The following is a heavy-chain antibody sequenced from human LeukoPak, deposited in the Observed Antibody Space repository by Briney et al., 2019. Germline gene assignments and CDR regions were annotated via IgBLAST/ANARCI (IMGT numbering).Heavy chain of an antibody. J-gene: IGHJ4*02. CDR3: ARQTRYFDY. V-gene: IGHV4-38-2*02. Sequence: SETLSLTCTVSGYSISSGYYWGWIRQPPGKGLEWIGSIYHSGSTYYNPSLKRRVTISVDTSKNQFSLKLSSVTAADTAVYYCARQTRYFDYWGQGTLVTVSS. CDR1: GYSISSGYY. CDR2: IYHSGST.